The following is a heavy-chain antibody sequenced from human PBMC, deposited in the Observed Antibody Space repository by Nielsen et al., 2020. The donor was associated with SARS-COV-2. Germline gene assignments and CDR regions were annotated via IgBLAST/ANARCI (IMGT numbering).Heavy chain of an antibody. CDR1: GGSISSYY. V-gene: IGHV4-59*01. CDR2: TYHSGST. Sequence: SETLSLTCSVSGGSISSYYWSWIRQPPGKGLECIGNTYHSGSTNHNPSLKSRVTISVDTSKNQFSLELRSVIAADTAVYYCARDLWLGERRYGTDVWGQGTTVTVS. J-gene: IGHJ6*02. D-gene: IGHD3-10*01. CDR3: ARDLWLGERRYGTDV.